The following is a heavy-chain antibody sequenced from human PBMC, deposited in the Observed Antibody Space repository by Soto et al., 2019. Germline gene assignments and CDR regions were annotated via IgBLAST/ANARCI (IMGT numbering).Heavy chain of an antibody. J-gene: IGHJ6*03. CDR2: ISGSGGST. CDR1: GFTFSSYA. V-gene: IGHV3-23*01. Sequence: GGSLRLSCAASGFTFSSYAMSWVRQAPGKGLEWVSAISGSGGSTYYADSVKGRFTISRDNSKNTLYLQMNSLRAEDTAVYYCAKGKLEWLFASYYYYMDVWGKGTTVTVSS. CDR3: AKGKLEWLFASYYYYMDV. D-gene: IGHD3-3*01.